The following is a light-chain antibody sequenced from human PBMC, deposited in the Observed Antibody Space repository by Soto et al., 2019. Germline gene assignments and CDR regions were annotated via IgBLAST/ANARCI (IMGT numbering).Light chain of an antibody. CDR3: QNWGTGINWV. J-gene: IGLJ3*02. V-gene: IGLV4-69*01. CDR1: SGHSSYA. CDR2: LNSDGSH. Sequence: QLVLTQSPSASASLGASVKLTCTLSSGHSSYAIAWHQQQPEKGPRYLMKLNSDGSHSKGDGIPDRFSGSSSGAERYLTISSLQSEDEADYYCQNWGTGINWVFGGGTKLTV.